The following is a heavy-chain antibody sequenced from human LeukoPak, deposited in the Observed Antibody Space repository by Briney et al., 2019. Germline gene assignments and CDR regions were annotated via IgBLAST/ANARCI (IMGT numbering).Heavy chain of an antibody. J-gene: IGHJ6*02. CDR1: GFTFRSYA. CDR3: AKVVIELWSNRMDV. Sequence: GGSLRLSCAASGFTFRSYAMSWVRQAPGKGLEWVSGISGSGSGTYYADSVKGRFAISGDNSRNTLFLHMNSLRAEDTAVYYCAKVVIELWSNRMDVWGQGTTVTVSS. CDR2: ISGSGSGT. D-gene: IGHD5-18*01. V-gene: IGHV3-23*01.